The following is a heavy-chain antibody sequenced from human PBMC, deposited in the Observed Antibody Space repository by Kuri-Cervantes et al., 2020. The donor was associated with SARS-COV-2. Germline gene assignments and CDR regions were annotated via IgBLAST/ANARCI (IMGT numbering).Heavy chain of an antibody. CDR2: INPNSGGT. Sequence: ASVKVSCKASGYTFTGYYMHWVRQAPGQGLEWMGWINPNSGGTNYAQKFQGRVTMTRDTSTSTVYMELSSLRSEDTAVYYCATGPPYYDPSNWFDPWGQGTLVTVSS. D-gene: IGHD3-3*01. CDR1: GYTFTGYY. CDR3: ATGPPYYDPSNWFDP. V-gene: IGHV1-2*02. J-gene: IGHJ5*02.